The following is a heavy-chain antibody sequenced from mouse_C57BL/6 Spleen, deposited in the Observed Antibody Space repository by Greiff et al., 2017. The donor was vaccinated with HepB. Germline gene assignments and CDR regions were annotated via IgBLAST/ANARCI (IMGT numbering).Heavy chain of an antibody. J-gene: IGHJ4*01. CDR1: GYAFSSSW. CDR3: ARKGGWSYAMDY. V-gene: IGHV1-82*01. D-gene: IGHD2-3*01. CDR2: IYPGDGDT. Sequence: QVHVKQSGPELVKPGASVKISCKASGYAFSSSWMNWVKLRPGKGLEWIGRIYPGDGDTNYNGKFKGKATLTADKSSSTAYMQLSSLTSEDSAVYFCARKGGWSYAMDYWGQGTSVTVSS.